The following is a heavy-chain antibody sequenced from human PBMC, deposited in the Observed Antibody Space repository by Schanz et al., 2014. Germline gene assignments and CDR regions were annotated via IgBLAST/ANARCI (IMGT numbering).Heavy chain of an antibody. Sequence: QVQLVQSGVEVKRPGASVRVSCKASGGTFSSSTLTWVRQAPGQGLEWMGRIIPILDKTNYAQKFQGRVTMTADKSTSTVYMEVSGLRSEDTAVYYCARDVPINDYWGQGTPVTVSS. V-gene: IGHV1-69*04. D-gene: IGHD2-2*01. J-gene: IGHJ4*02. CDR2: IIPILDKT. CDR3: ARDVPINDY. CDR1: GGTFSSST.